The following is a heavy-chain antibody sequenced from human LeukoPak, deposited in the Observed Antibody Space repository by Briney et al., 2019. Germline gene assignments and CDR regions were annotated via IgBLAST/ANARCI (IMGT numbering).Heavy chain of an antibody. CDR3: ASAYQRLQSLDY. V-gene: IGHV3-48*03. CDR2: ISSSGSPI. Sequence: GGSLRLYCAASGFTFSSYEMNWVRQAPGKGLVWASYISSSGSPIYYAASVKGRLTISRDNAKNSLYLQMNSLRAEDTAVYYCASAYQRLQSLDYWGQGTLVTVSS. CDR1: GFTFSSYE. J-gene: IGHJ4*02. D-gene: IGHD2-2*01.